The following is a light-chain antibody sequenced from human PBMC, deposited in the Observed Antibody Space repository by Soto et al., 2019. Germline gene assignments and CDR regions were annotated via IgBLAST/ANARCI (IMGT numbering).Light chain of an antibody. CDR2: DAS. V-gene: IGKV3-11*01. J-gene: IGKJ1*01. CDR3: QQRRNWPQT. CDR1: QTISSY. Sequence: EIVLTQSPVTLSLSPGERATLSCRASQTISSYLAWYQQKPGQAPRLLIYDASNRATDIPARFSGSGSGTDFTLTISSLEPEDFAVYYCQQRRNWPQTFGQGTKLEIK.